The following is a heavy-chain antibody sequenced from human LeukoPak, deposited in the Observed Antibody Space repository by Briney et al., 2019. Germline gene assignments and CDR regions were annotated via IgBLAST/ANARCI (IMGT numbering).Heavy chain of an antibody. D-gene: IGHD3-3*01. CDR3: ARAMEGLRFLGKSRRLVY. V-gene: IGHV1-8*01. J-gene: IGHJ4*02. CDR1: GYTFTSYD. Sequence: ASVKVSCKASGYTFTSYDINWVRQATGQGLEWMGWMNPNSGNTGYAQKFQGRVTMTRNTSVSTAYMELSSLRSEDTAVYYCARAMEGLRFLGKSRRLVYWGQGTLVTVSS. CDR2: MNPNSGNT.